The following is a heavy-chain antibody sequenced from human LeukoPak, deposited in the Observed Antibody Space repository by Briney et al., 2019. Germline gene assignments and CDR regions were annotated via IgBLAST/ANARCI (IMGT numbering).Heavy chain of an antibody. J-gene: IGHJ4*02. Sequence: GESLKISCKGSGYSFTSYWIGGVREMPGKGVEWRGIIYPGDSDTRYSPSFQGQVTISADKSINTAYLQWSSLKASDTALYYCARHVVMATGRYLDYWGQGTLVTVSS. D-gene: IGHD3-16*01. CDR2: IYPGDSDT. CDR3: ARHVVMATGRYLDY. V-gene: IGHV5-51*01. CDR1: GYSFTSYW.